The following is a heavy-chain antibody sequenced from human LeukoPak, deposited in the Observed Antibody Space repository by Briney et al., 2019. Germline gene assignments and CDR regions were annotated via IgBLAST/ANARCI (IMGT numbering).Heavy chain of an antibody. CDR3: ARDKRGSVTDRYYYYGMDV. D-gene: IGHD6-6*01. J-gene: IGHJ6*02. Sequence: PGGSLRLSCAASGFTFSSYAMSWVRQAPGKGLEWVSAISGSGGSTYYADSVKGRFTISRDNSKNTLYLQMNSLRAEDTAVYYCARDKRGSVTDRYYYYGMDVWGQGTTVTVSS. CDR1: GFTFSSYA. CDR2: ISGSGGST. V-gene: IGHV3-23*01.